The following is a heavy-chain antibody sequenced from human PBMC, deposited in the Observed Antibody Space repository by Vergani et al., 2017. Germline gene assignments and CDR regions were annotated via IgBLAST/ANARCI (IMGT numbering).Heavy chain of an antibody. Sequence: EVLLVESGGGLVQPGESLRLSCTASGFTFSDFWMTWVRQVPGKGLEWVANIMPDGSATMYADSLRDRFSISRDNAKNSLHLHMSSLRVEDTAVYFCAKSGFVGAFETWGQGTMVTVSS. CDR3: AKSGFVGAFET. V-gene: IGHV3-7*01. CDR2: IMPDGSAT. J-gene: IGHJ3*02. CDR1: GFTFSDFW. D-gene: IGHD6-6*01.